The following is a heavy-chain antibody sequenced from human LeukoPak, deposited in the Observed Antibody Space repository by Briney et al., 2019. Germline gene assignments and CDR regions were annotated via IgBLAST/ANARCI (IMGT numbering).Heavy chain of an antibody. V-gene: IGHV4-34*01. D-gene: IGHD1-1*01. CDR1: GGSFSGYY. J-gene: IGHJ4*01. Sequence: SETLSLTCAVYGGSFSGYYWSWIRQPPGKGLEWIGEINHSGSTNYNPSLKSRVTISVDTSKNQFSLKLSPVTAADTAVYYCARSGYNWNGYFDYWGQEPWSPSPQ. CDR2: INHSGST. CDR3: ARSGYNWNGYFDY.